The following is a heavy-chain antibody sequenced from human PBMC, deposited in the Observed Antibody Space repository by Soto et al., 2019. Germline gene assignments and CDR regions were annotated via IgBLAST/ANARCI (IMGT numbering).Heavy chain of an antibody. CDR2: IYISGST. Sequence: SETLSLTCTVSGDSISSYYWSWIRQPAGKGLEWIGRIYISGSTDYNPSLKSRVSMSVDRSKNQFSLKLTSVTAADTAVYYCVRDCSGGGCYSDYGMDFWGQGTTVSVSS. CDR1: GDSISSYY. V-gene: IGHV4-4*07. J-gene: IGHJ6*02. D-gene: IGHD2-15*01. CDR3: VRDCSGGGCYSDYGMDF.